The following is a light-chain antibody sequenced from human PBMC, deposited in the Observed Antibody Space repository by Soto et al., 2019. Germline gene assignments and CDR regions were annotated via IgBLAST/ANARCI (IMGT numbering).Light chain of an antibody. CDR1: ESVRNNS. V-gene: IGKV3-20*01. CDR2: GAS. Sequence: LILTQSPGTLSLSPGERATLSCRASESVRNNSLAWYQQHPGQAPRLLIFGASSRAPGIPDRFTGTGSGADFSLTISRLEPDDSAVYFCHHYGYGADTFGQGTKLEIK. J-gene: IGKJ2*01. CDR3: HHYGYGADT.